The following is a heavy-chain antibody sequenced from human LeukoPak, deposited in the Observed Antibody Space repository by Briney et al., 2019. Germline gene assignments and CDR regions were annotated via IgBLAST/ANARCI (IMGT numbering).Heavy chain of an antibody. CDR1: GGSISSYY. J-gene: IGHJ4*02. V-gene: IGHV4-59*06. CDR2: IYSSGST. D-gene: IGHD5-12*01. CDR3: ARDRTGYDTFDY. Sequence: SETLSLTCTVSGGSISSYYWSWIRQHPGKGLEWIGSIYSSGSTYYNASLKSRVTISVDTSKNQFSLKLSSVTAADTAVYYCARDRTGYDTFDYWGQGTLVTVSS.